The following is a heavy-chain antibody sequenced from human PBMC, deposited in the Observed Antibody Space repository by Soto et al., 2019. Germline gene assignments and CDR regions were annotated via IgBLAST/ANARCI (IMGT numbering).Heavy chain of an antibody. J-gene: IGHJ4*02. CDR3: ARDRKYDSSAPHY. D-gene: IGHD3-22*01. CDR2: ISSSSSYT. CDR1: GFTFSDYY. Sequence: LRLSCAASGFTFSDYYMSWIRQAPGKGLEWVSYISSSSSYTNYADSVKGRFTISRDNAKSSLYLQMNSLRAEDTAVYYCARDRKYDSSAPHYWGQGTLVTVSS. V-gene: IGHV3-11*06.